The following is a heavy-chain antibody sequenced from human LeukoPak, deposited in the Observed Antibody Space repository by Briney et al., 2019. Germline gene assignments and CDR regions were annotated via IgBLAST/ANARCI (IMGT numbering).Heavy chain of an antibody. Sequence: PSETLSLTCAVYGGSFSGYYWSWIRQPPGKGLEWIGEINHSGSTNYNPSLKSRVTISVDTSKNQFSLKLSSVTAADTAVYYCARGHIFTYYYDSSGYYYSWFDPWGQGTLVTVSS. CDR1: GGSFSGYY. D-gene: IGHD3-22*01. CDR3: ARGHIFTYYYDSSGYYYSWFDP. CDR2: INHSGST. V-gene: IGHV4-34*01. J-gene: IGHJ5*02.